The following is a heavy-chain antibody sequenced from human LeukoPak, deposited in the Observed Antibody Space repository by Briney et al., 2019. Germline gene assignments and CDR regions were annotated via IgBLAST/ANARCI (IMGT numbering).Heavy chain of an antibody. J-gene: IGHJ3*02. D-gene: IGHD4-11*01. CDR1: GGSISSSSYY. CDR3: ARRDMTAVTAYAFDI. V-gene: IGHV4-39*01. CDR2: IYYSGST. Sequence: PSETLSLTCTVSGGSISSSSYYWGWLRQPPGKGLEWIGSIYYSGSTYYNPSLNSRVTISVDTSKNQFSLKLRSVTAADTAVYYCARRDMTAVTAYAFDIWGQGTMVTVSS.